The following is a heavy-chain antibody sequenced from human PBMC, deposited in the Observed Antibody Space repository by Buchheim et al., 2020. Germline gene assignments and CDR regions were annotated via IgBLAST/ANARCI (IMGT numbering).Heavy chain of an antibody. CDR2: ISYDGSNK. CDR1: GFTFSSYG. CDR3: AKDDPNFSGWLAY. V-gene: IGHV3-30*18. D-gene: IGHD6-19*01. J-gene: IGHJ4*02. Sequence: QVQLVESGGGVVQPGRSLRLSCAASGFTFSSYGMHWVRQAPGKGLEWVAVISYDGSNKYYADSVKGRFTISRDNCQRMLYLQMNSLRAEDTAVYYCAKDDPNFSGWLAYWGQGTL.